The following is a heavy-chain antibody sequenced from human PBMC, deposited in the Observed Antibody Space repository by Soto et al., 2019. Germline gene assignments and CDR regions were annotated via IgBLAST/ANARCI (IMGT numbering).Heavy chain of an antibody. Sequence: QVHLVQSGAEVKKPGASVKVSCKGSGYTFTSYGITWVRQAPGQGLEWMGWISAHNGNTDYAQKLQGRVTVTRDTSTSTAYRELRSLRSDATAVYYWARGRYGDYWGQGALVTVSS. CDR3: ARGRYGDY. V-gene: IGHV1-18*01. J-gene: IGHJ4*02. CDR2: ISAHNGNT. D-gene: IGHD1-1*01. CDR1: GYTFTSYG.